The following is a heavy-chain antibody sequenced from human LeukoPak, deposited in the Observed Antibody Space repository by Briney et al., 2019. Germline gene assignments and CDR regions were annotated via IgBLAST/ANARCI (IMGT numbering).Heavy chain of an antibody. CDR1: GYTFTSYA. D-gene: IGHD3-10*01. CDR2: INAGNGNT. V-gene: IGHV1-3*01. CDR3: ARDPITMVRGVILPLNYFDY. Sequence: ASVKVSCKASGYTFTSYAMHWVRQAPGQRLEWMGWINAGNGNTKYSQKFQGRVTITRDTSASTAYMELSSLRFEDTAVYYCARDPITMVRGVILPLNYFDYWGQGTLVTVSS. J-gene: IGHJ4*02.